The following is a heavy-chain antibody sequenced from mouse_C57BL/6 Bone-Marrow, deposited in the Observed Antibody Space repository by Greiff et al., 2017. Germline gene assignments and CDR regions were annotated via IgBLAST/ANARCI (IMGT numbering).Heavy chain of an antibody. D-gene: IGHD4-1*01. CDR1: GFTFSSYA. Sequence: EVKVVESGGGLVKPGGSLKLSCAASGFTFSSYAMSWVRQTPEKRLEWVATISDGGSYTYYPDNVKGRVTISRDNAKNNLYLPMSHLKSEDTAMYYCAREDWDGDAMDYWGQGTSLTVSS. V-gene: IGHV5-4*01. J-gene: IGHJ4*01. CDR2: ISDGGSYT. CDR3: AREDWDGDAMDY.